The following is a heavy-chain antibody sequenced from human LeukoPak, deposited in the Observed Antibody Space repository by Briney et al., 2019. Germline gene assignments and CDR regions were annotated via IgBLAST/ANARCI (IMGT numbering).Heavy chain of an antibody. V-gene: IGHV3-53*01. CDR2: IYSGGST. J-gene: IGHJ6*03. Sequence: GGSLRLSCAASGFTVSSNYMSWVRQAPGKGLEWVSVIYSGGSTYYADSVKGRFTTSRDNAKNSLYLQMNSLRAEDTAVYYCARVMSYYYMDVWGKGTTVTVSS. CDR3: ARVMSYYYMDV. CDR1: GFTVSSNY.